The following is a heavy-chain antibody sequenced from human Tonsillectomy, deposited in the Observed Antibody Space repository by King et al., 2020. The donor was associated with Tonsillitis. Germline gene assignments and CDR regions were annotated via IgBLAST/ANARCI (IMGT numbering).Heavy chain of an antibody. CDR3: VRDDSSGYYYFDF. CDR1: GFTFSRYW. J-gene: IGHJ4*02. CDR2: INQDESEK. V-gene: IGHV3-7*01. Sequence: VQLVESGGGLVQPGGSLRLSFAASGFTFSRYWMSWVRQAPGKGLERVANINQDESEKYYVGSVKGRFTVSRDNAKNSVYLQMNSLTAEDTAVYYCVRDDSSGYYYFDFWGQGTLVTVSS. D-gene: IGHD3-22*01.